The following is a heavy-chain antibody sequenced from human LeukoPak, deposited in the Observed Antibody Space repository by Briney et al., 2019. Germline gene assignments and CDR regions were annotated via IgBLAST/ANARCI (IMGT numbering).Heavy chain of an antibody. CDR3: ARGRGGYCSSTNCEFDP. V-gene: IGHV3-23*01. CDR2: ITGSGGDT. Sequence: GGSLRLSCAASGFTLSSYAMSWVRQAPGKGLEWVSSITGSGGDTHYADSVKGRLTISRDNSKNTLYLQMNSLRAEDTAVYYCARGRGGYCSSTNCEFDPWGQGTLVTVSS. CDR1: GFTLSSYA. J-gene: IGHJ5*02. D-gene: IGHD2-2*01.